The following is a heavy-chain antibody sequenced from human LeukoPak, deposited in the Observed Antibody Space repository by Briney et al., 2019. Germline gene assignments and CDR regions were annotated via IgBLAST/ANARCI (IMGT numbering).Heavy chain of an antibody. V-gene: IGHV3-74*01. CDR3: AKRVTVTTKYFDS. J-gene: IGHJ4*02. D-gene: IGHD4-17*01. CDR2: INSDGSST. CDR1: GFTFSSYW. Sequence: GGSLRLSCAVSGFTFSSYWMHWVRQVPGKGLVWVSRINSDGSSTSYADPVKGRFTISRDNAKNTLYLQMNSLRAEDTAVYYCAKRVTVTTKYFDSWGQGTLVTVSS.